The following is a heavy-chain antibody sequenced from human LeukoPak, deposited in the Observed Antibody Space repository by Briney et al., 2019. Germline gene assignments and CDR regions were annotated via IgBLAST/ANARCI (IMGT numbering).Heavy chain of an antibody. V-gene: IGHV3-23*01. CDR2: ISASGGST. CDR3: ARASNYGMDV. Sequence: GGSLRLSCAASGFTFSSYAMSWVRQAPGKGLEWVSSISASGGSTYYADSVKGRFTVSRDNSKNTLYLQMNSLRAEDTAVYYCARASNYGMDVWGQGTTVTVSS. J-gene: IGHJ6*02. CDR1: GFTFSSYA.